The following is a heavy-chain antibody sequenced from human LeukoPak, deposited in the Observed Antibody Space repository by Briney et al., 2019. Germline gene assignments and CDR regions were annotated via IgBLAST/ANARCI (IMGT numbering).Heavy chain of an antibody. CDR1: GYTFTSYD. J-gene: IGHJ4*02. V-gene: IGHV1-8*01. D-gene: IGHD2-2*01. CDR3: ARGYCSSTSCSWALDY. CDR2: MNPNSGNT. Sequence: ASVKVSCKASGYTFTSYDINWVRQDTGQGLEWMGWMNPNSGNTGYAQKFQGRVTMTRNTSISTAYMELSSLRSEDTAVYYCARGYCSSTSCSWALDYWGQGTLVTVSS.